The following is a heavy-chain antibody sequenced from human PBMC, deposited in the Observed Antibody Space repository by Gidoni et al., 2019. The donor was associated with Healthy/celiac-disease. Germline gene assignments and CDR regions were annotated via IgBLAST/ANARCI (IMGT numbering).Heavy chain of an antibody. CDR2: ISSSGSTK. D-gene: IGHD3-9*01. V-gene: IGHV3-11*01. CDR3: ARDGGYDILTGFFDY. J-gene: IGHJ4*02. CDR1: VFTFTDYY. Sequence: QVQLAESGGGFVKPGGSLRLSCAPSVFTFTDYYMSWIRQAPGKGRGWISYISSSGSTKYYADSVKGRFTIARDNAKNSLYLQMSNLRAEDTAVYYCARDGGYDILTGFFDYWGQGTLVTVSS.